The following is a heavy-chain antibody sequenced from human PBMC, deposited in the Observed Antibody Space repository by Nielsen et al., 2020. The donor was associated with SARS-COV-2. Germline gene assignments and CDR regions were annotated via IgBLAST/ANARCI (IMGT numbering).Heavy chain of an antibody. CDR3: ARSISYYYGMDV. CDR1: GFTFSSYG. Sequence: GGPLRLSCAASGFTFSSYGMHWVRQAPGKGLEWVAVIWYDGSNKYYADSVKGRFTISRDNSKNTLYLQMNSLRAEDTAVYYCARSISYYYGMDVWGQGTTVTVSS. CDR2: IWYDGSNK. J-gene: IGHJ6*02. V-gene: IGHV3-33*01. D-gene: IGHD3-3*02.